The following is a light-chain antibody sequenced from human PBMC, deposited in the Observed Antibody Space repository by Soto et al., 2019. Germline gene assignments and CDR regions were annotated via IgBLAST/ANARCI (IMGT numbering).Light chain of an antibody. CDR3: QQRTNWPRT. J-gene: IGKJ1*01. CDR1: QNVRYY. Sequence: EIVLTQSPATLSLSPGERATLSCRASQNVRYYLAWYQQKPGQAPRLLIYDASNRATGIPARFSGSGSGTDFTLTISSLEPEEFAVYYCQQRTNWPRTFGQGTKVEI. V-gene: IGKV3-11*01. CDR2: DAS.